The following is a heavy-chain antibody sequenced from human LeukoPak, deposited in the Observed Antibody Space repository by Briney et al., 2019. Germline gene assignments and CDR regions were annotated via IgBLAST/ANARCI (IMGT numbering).Heavy chain of an antibody. J-gene: IGHJ6*03. CDR2: ISYDGSNK. CDR1: GFTFSSYA. V-gene: IGHV3-30-3*01. CDR3: ARTFSDYYYYYMDV. Sequence: GGSLRLSCAASGFTFSSYAMHWVRQAPGKGLEWVAVISYDGSNKYYADSVKGRFTISRDNSKNTLYLQMNSLRAEDTAVYYCARTFSDYYYYYMDVWGKGTTVTVSS.